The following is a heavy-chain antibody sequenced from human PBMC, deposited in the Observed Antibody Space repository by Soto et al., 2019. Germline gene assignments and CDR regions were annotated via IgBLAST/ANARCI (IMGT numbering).Heavy chain of an antibody. J-gene: IGHJ5*02. D-gene: IGHD1-26*01. V-gene: IGHV3-23*01. CDR2: ISGSGFKK. Sequence: GGSLRLSCAASGYIFENFGMSWVRQAPGKGLEWISSISGSGFKKYYADSVKGRFTISRDNSKSTVYLELNNLSAEDTAVYHCAKNQGVELVPLATVDWFDPWGQGSVVTVSS. CDR3: AKNQGVELVPLATVDWFDP. CDR1: GYIFENFG.